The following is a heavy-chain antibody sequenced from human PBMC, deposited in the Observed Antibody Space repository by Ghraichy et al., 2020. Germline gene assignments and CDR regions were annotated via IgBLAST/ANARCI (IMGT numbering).Heavy chain of an antibody. CDR3: SRGGGAGTPVLYHMDV. Sequence: LSLTCVASGLIFSTNTMNWVRQAPGKGLEWVSSISSSTRYIYYADSVKGRFTISRDNAQNSLYLQMNSLRAEDTAVYYCSRGGGAGTPVLYHMDVWGLGTTVTVSS. D-gene: IGHD6-19*01. CDR2: ISSSTRYI. V-gene: IGHV3-21*01. CDR1: GLIFSTNT. J-gene: IGHJ6*02.